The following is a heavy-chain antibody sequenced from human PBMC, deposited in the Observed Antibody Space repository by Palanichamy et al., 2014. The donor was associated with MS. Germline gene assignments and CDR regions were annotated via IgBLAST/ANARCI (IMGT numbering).Heavy chain of an antibody. D-gene: IGHD3-16*01. V-gene: IGHV3-48*02. CDR1: GFTFSNYN. CDR3: ARVYYGGGWTGDY. J-gene: IGHJ4*02. CDR2: ISGGSSTI. Sequence: EVQLVEVWGRALVQPGGSVRLSCEVSGFTFSNYNMKWVRQAPGKGLEWISYISGGSSTIYYADSVKGRFTISRDNAKNSLYLQMNSLRDEDTAVYYCARVYYGGGWTGDYWGQGTLVTVSS.